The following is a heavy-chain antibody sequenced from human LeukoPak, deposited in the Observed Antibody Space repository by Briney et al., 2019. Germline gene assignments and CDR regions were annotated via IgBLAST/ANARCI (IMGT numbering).Heavy chain of an antibody. CDR3: ARGIPSAHYYDSSGLYYFDY. Sequence: SETLSLTCSVSGGSINFNHWSWIRQPAGKGLEWIGRIYSSGTTNYNPSLNSRVTMSVDTSNNQFSLKLTSVTAADTAVYYCARGIPSAHYYDSSGLYYFDYWGQGTLVTVSS. V-gene: IGHV4-4*07. J-gene: IGHJ4*02. CDR1: GGSINFNH. D-gene: IGHD3-22*01. CDR2: IYSSGTT.